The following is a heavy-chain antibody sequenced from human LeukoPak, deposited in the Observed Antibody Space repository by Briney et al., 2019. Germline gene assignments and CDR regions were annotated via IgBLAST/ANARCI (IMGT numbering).Heavy chain of an antibody. V-gene: IGHV3-23*01. CDR2: ISGSGGST. J-gene: IGHJ4*02. Sequence: PGGSLRLPCAASGFTFSSYAMSWVRQAPGKGLEWVSAISGSGGSTYYADSVKGRFTISRDNSKNTLYLQMNSLRAEDTAVYYCAKATDGGDDPNFDYWGQGTLVTVSS. D-gene: IGHD2-21*02. CDR3: AKATDGGDDPNFDY. CDR1: GFTFSSYA.